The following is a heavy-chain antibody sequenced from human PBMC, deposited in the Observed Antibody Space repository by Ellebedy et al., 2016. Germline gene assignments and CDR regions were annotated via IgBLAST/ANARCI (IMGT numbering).Heavy chain of an antibody. CDR1: GYSFTSYW. CDR3: ARLAAAGTIFHWYFDL. Sequence: GESLKISXKGSGYSFTSYWIGWVRQMPGKGLEWMGIIYPGDSDTRYSPSFQGQVTISADKSISTAYLQWSSLKASDTAMYYCARLAAAGTIFHWYFDLWGRGTLVTVSS. J-gene: IGHJ2*01. V-gene: IGHV5-51*01. CDR2: IYPGDSDT. D-gene: IGHD6-13*01.